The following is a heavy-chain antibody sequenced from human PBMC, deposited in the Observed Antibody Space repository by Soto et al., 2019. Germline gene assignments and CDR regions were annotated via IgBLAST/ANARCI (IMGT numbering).Heavy chain of an antibody. J-gene: IGHJ6*02. CDR1: GGSISSSSYY. V-gene: IGHV4-39*01. CDR3: ASQASPYYYYGMDV. Sequence: QLQLQESGPGLVKPSETLSLTCTVSGGSISSSSYYWGWIRQPPGKGLEWIGNIYYSGSTYYNPSLKCRVTISVDPSKNQCSLRLSSVTAADTAVYYCASQASPYYYYGMDVWGQGTTVTVSS. CDR2: IYYSGST.